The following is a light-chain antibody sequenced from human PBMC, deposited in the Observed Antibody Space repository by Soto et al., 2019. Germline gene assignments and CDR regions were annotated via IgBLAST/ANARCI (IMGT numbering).Light chain of an antibody. CDR1: SSDVGGYDY. CDR2: EVT. V-gene: IGLV2-14*01. CDR3: SSYTSSSTYV. Sequence: QSVLTQPASVSGSPGQSITISCTGTSSDVGGYDYVSWYQLHPGKAPKLMIYEVTNRPSGVSYRFSGSKSGNTASLTISGLQAEDEADYYCSSYTSSSTYVFGTGTKVTVL. J-gene: IGLJ1*01.